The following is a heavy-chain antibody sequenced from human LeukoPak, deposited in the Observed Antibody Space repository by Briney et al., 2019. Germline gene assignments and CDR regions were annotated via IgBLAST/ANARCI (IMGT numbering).Heavy chain of an antibody. CDR3: ARLSPGYYGMDV. CDR1: GGTFSSYT. CDR2: IIPIFGTA. D-gene: IGHD3-10*01. V-gene: IGHV1-69*13. J-gene: IGHJ6*02. Sequence: SVKVSCKASGGTFSSYTITWVRQAPGQGLEWMGGIIPIFGTANYAQKFQGRVTITADESTSTAYMELRSLRSDDTAVYYCARLSPGYYGMDVWGQGTTVTVSS.